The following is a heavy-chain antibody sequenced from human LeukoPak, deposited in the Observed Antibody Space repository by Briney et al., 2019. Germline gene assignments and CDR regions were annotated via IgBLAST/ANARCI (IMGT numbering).Heavy chain of an antibody. CDR3: ARERRDTAMVPNAFDI. Sequence: GASVKVSCKASGYTFTSYGISWVRQAPGQGLEWMGWISAYNGNTNYAQKLQGRVTMTTDTSTSTAYMELRSLRSDDTAVYYCARERRDTAMVPNAFDIWGQGTMVTVSS. J-gene: IGHJ3*02. CDR2: ISAYNGNT. V-gene: IGHV1-18*01. D-gene: IGHD5-18*01. CDR1: GYTFTSYG.